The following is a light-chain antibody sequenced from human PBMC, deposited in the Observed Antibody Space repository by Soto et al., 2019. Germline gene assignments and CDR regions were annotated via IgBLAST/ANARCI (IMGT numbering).Light chain of an antibody. CDR1: QSVSTN. CDR3: QQYSSSPS. CDR2: GAS. J-gene: IGKJ5*01. V-gene: IGKV3-15*01. Sequence: EIVITQSPTTLSVSPGERATLSCRASQSVSTNLAWYQQKPGQVPSLLIYGASTRASGIPARCSGSGSGTEFTLTIGSLQSEDFAVYYCQQYSSSPSFGQGTRLEIK.